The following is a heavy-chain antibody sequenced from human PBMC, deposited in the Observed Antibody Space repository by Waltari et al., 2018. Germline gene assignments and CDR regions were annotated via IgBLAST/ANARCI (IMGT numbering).Heavy chain of an antibody. Sequence: EVQLLESGGGLVQPGGSLRLSCAASGFTFSSYAMTWVRQAPGKGLEGVSVISGSGSSTYYADSVKGRFTMSRDNSKKTLYLQMNSLRAEDTAVYYCARARGYYYDSSGKKYYFDYWGQGTLVTVSS. D-gene: IGHD3-22*01. J-gene: IGHJ4*02. CDR1: GFTFSSYA. CDR2: ISGSGSST. CDR3: ARARGYYYDSSGKKYYFDY. V-gene: IGHV3-23*01.